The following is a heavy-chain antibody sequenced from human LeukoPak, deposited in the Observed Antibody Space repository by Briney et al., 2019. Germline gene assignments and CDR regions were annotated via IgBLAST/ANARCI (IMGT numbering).Heavy chain of an antibody. Sequence: ASVKVSCKASGYTFTSYYMHWVRQAPGQGLEWMGIINPGDGSTGYAQKFQGRVTMTRDTSTSTVYMDLSSLRSEDTALYYCAISHSGDYYYFYSWGQGTLVTVSS. J-gene: IGHJ4*02. V-gene: IGHV1-46*01. CDR1: GYTFTSYY. CDR3: AISHSGDYYYFYS. D-gene: IGHD3-22*01. CDR2: INPGDGST.